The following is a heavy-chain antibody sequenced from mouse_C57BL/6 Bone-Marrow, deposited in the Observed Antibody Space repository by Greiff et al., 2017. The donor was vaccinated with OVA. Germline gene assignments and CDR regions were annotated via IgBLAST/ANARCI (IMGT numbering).Heavy chain of an antibody. D-gene: IGHD1-1*01. CDR2: INPSTGGT. V-gene: IGHV1-42*01. CDR3: ARYNGSPYLDY. Sequence: EVQLQESGPELVKPGASVKISCKASGYSFTGYYMNWVKQSPEKSLEWIGEINPSTGGTTYNQKFKAKATLTVDKSSSTAYMQLKSLTSEDSAVYYCARYNGSPYLDYWGQGTTLTVSS. J-gene: IGHJ2*01. CDR1: GYSFTGYY.